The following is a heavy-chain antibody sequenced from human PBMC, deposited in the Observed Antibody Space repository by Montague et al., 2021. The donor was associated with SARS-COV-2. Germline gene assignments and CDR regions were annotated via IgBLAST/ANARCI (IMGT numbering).Heavy chain of an antibody. CDR1: GGSINSGSYY. J-gene: IGHJ6*02. D-gene: IGHD3-9*01. CDR2: ISTSGNT. CDR3: ARDTRPSFAYYDILAGDYYYYGIDV. Sequence: TLSLTCTVSGGSINSGSYYWGWVRQAAGKGLEWIGRISTSGNTKYNTSLKSRVTISVDTSQNQFSLKMYSVTAADTAVYYCARDTRPSFAYYDILAGDYYYYGIDVWGQGTTVTVSS. V-gene: IGHV4-61*02.